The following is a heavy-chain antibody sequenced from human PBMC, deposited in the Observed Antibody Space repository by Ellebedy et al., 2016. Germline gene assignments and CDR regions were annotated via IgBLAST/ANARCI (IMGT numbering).Heavy chain of an antibody. Sequence: GGSLRLSXAASGFTFSSYGMHWVRQAQGKGLEWVAVIWYDGSNKYYADSVKGRFTISRDNSKNTLYLQMNSLRAGDTAVYYCARSGGLGYCSGGSCHGDSDAFDIWGQGTMVTVSS. D-gene: IGHD2-15*01. V-gene: IGHV3-33*01. CDR3: ARSGGLGYCSGGSCHGDSDAFDI. CDR1: GFTFSSYG. CDR2: IWYDGSNK. J-gene: IGHJ3*02.